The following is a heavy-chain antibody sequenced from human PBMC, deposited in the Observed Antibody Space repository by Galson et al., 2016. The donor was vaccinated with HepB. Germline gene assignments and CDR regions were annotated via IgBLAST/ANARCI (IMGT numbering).Heavy chain of an antibody. D-gene: IGHD1-26*01. CDR2: ISDDGANE. CDR1: GFTFSSYV. V-gene: IGHV3-30*04. CDR3: ARYISAWEAWDY. J-gene: IGHJ4*02. Sequence: SLRLSCAASGFTFSSYVMHWVRQAPGKGLEWLAVISDDGANEYYADSVKGRFTVSRDNSQNTLFLQMNSLRPGDTALYYCARYISAWEAWDYWGQGTLVTVSP.